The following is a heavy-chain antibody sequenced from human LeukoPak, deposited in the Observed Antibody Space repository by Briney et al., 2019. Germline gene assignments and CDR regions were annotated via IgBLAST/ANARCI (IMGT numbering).Heavy chain of an antibody. Sequence: GASVKVSCKASGGTFSSYAISWVRQAPGQGLEWMGWMNPNSGNTGYAQKFQGRVTMTRNTSISTAYMELSSLRSEDTAVYYCARGGYRFSSPTDYWGQGTLVTVSS. D-gene: IGHD3-16*02. CDR1: GGTFSSYA. CDR3: ARGGYRFSSPTDY. V-gene: IGHV1-8*02. CDR2: MNPNSGNT. J-gene: IGHJ4*02.